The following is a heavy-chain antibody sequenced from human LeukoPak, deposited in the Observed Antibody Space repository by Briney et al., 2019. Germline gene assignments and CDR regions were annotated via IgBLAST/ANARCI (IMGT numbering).Heavy chain of an antibody. J-gene: IGHJ3*02. Sequence: GGSLRLSCAASGFTFSSYAMSWVRQAPGKGLEWVSAISGSGGSTYYADSVKGRFTISRDNSKNTLYLQMNSLRAEDTAVYYCARLPYVLRFLEWSETSDAFDIWGQGTMVTVSS. CDR2: ISGSGGST. D-gene: IGHD3-3*01. V-gene: IGHV3-23*01. CDR3: ARLPYVLRFLEWSETSDAFDI. CDR1: GFTFSSYA.